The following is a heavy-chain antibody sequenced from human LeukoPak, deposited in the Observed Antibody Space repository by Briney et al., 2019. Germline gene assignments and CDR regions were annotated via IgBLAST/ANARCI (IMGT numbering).Heavy chain of an antibody. CDR2: IIPIFGTA. J-gene: IGHJ4*02. CDR1: GGTFSSYA. D-gene: IGHD3-10*01. V-gene: IGHV1-69*01. Sequence: GASVQVSCKASGGTFSSYAISWVRQAPGQGLEWMGGIIPIFGTANYAQKFQGRVTITADESTSTAYMELSSLRSEDTAVYYCARVMVRGEFFDYWGQGTLVTVSS. CDR3: ARVMVRGEFFDY.